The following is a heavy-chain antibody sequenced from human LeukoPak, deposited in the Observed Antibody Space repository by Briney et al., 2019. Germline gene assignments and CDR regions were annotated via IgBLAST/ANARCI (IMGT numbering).Heavy chain of an antibody. CDR1: GFTFSSYG. CDR3: ANGYQYYYGSGSFEY. D-gene: IGHD3-10*01. CDR2: IRYDGSNK. V-gene: IGHV3-30*02. J-gene: IGHJ4*02. Sequence: GGALRLSCAASGFTFSSYGMHWVRQAPGKGLEGVAFIRYDGSNKYYADSVKGRFTISRDNSKNTLYLQMNSLRAEDTAVYYCANGYQYYYGSGSFEYWGQGTLVTVSS.